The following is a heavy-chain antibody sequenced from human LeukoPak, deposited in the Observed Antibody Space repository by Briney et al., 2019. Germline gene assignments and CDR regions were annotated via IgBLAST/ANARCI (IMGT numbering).Heavy chain of an antibody. CDR3: ARDFWGAYRVDFFDF. CDR2: ISDIDGST. Sequence: GGSLRLSCATSGFIFSSYAMSWVRQAPGKGLEWVSSISDIDGSTHYADSVKGRFTISRDNSKNTLYLQMNSLRAEDTAVYYCARDFWGAYRVDFFDFWGQGILVTVSS. J-gene: IGHJ4*02. V-gene: IGHV3-23*01. CDR1: GFIFSSYA. D-gene: IGHD3-3*01.